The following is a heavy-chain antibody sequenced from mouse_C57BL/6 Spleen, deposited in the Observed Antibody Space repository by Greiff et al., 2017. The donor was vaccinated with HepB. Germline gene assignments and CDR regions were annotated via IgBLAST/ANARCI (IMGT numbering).Heavy chain of an antibody. D-gene: IGHD1-1*01. V-gene: IGHV1-64*01. CDR2: IHPNSGST. CDR3: AYHYYGSRGDYFDY. J-gene: IGHJ2*01. CDR1: GYTFTSYW. Sequence: VQLQKPGAELVKPGASVKLSCKASGYTFTSYWMHWVKQRPGQGLEWIGMIHPNSGSTNYNEKFKSKATLTVDKSSSTAYMQLSSLTSEDSAVYYCAYHYYGSRGDYFDYWGQGTTLTVSS.